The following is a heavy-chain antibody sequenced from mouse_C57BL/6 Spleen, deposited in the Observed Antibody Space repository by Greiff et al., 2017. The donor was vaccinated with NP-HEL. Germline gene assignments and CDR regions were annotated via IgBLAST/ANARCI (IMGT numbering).Heavy chain of an antibody. V-gene: IGHV1-82*01. D-gene: IGHD2-5*01. CDR2: IYPGDGDT. J-gene: IGHJ2*01. Sequence: LVESGPELVKPGASVKISCKASGYAFSSSWMNWVKQRPGKGLEWIGRIYPGDGDTNYNGKFKGKATLTADKSSSTAYMQLSSLTSEDSAVYFCARSGSNSPFDYWGQGTTLTVSS. CDR3: ARSGSNSPFDY. CDR1: GYAFSSSW.